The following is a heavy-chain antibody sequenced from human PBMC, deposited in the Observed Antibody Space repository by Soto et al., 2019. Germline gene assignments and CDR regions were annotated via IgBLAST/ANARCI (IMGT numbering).Heavy chain of an antibody. J-gene: IGHJ3*02. D-gene: IGHD1-1*01. V-gene: IGHV3-53*01. CDR2: LYDVDGT. CDR3: ASWLEREHAYDI. Sequence: GGSLRLSCAALGLTVRCKKYITWFRQAPGKGLEWVSALYDVDGTYYADSAKGRFTISRDNSNNIIYLQMNSLGPDDTAVYYCASWLEREHAYDIWGLGTMVTVSS. CDR1: GLTVRCKKY.